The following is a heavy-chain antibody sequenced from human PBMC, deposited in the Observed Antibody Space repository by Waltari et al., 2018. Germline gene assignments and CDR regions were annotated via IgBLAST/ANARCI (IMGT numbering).Heavy chain of an antibody. V-gene: IGHV4-38-2*02. CDR3: ARDPPDYDILTGHGMSFDY. J-gene: IGHJ4*02. CDR2: IYHSGST. CDR1: GSSISSGYY. D-gene: IGHD3-9*01. Sequence: QVQLQESGPGLVKPSETLSLTCAVSGSSISSGYYWGWLRQPQGKGLEWIGSIYHSGSTYYNPSRKSRVTISVDTSKNQFSLKLSSVTAADTAVYYCARDPPDYDILTGHGMSFDYWGQGTLVTVSS.